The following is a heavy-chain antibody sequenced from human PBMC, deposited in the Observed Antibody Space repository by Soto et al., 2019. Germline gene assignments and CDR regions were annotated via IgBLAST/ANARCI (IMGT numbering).Heavy chain of an antibody. J-gene: IGHJ4*02. CDR3: ARHSIAAADNYFDY. Sequence: SGPTLVNPTQTLTLTCTFSGFSLSTSGVGVGWIRQPPGKALEWLALIYWDDDKRYSPSLKSRLTITKDTSKNQVVLTMTNMDPVDTATYYCARHSIAAADNYFDYSGQGTLVTVSS. D-gene: IGHD6-13*01. CDR1: GFSLSTSGVG. V-gene: IGHV2-5*02. CDR2: IYWDDDK.